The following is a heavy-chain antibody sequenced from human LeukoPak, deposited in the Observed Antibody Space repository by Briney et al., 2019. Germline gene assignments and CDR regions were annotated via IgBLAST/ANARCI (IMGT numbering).Heavy chain of an antibody. CDR2: INPSGGST. V-gene: IGHV1-46*01. J-gene: IGHJ3*02. CDR3: ARSLAARAIGGHGAFDI. D-gene: IGHD6-6*01. Sequence: ASVKVSCKASGYTFTSYYMHWVRQAPGQGLEWMGIINPSGGSTSYAQKFQGRVTMTRDTSTSTVYMELSSLRSEDTAVYYCARSLAARAIGGHGAFDIWGQGTMVTVSS. CDR1: GYTFTSYY.